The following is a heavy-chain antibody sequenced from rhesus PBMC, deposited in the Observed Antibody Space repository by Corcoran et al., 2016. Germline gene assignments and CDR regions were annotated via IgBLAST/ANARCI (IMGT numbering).Heavy chain of an antibody. Sequence: QLQLQESGPGLVKPSETRSVTCAVSGGSISSSYWSWIRQAPGKGLEWIGYIYGSGSSTNYNPSLKSRVTLSVDTSKNQLSLKLSSVTTADTAVYYCARDDYGNSDYWGQGVLVTVSS. CDR2: IYGSGSST. D-gene: IGHD4-35*01. CDR3: ARDDYGNSDY. J-gene: IGHJ4*01. CDR1: GGSISSSY. V-gene: IGHV4-169*02.